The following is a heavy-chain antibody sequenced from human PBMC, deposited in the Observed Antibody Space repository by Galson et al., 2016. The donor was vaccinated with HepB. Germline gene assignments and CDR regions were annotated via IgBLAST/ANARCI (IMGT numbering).Heavy chain of an antibody. Sequence: SLRLSCAASGLTVSSNYMTWVRQAPGKGLEYVSVIYSGGTTYYADSVKGRFTISRDNSKNTLFLQMNTLRAEDTAVYYCARGVYGDHGWFDYWGQGTLVTVSS. D-gene: IGHD4-17*01. CDR1: GLTVSSNY. CDR2: IYSGGTT. V-gene: IGHV3-66*02. J-gene: IGHJ4*02. CDR3: ARGVYGDHGWFDY.